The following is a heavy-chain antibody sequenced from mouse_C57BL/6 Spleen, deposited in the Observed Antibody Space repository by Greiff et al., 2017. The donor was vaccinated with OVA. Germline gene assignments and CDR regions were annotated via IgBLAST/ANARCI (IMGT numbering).Heavy chain of an antibody. V-gene: IGHV3-6*01. CDR1: GYSITSGYY. CDR3: ARNRVYSSFDY. D-gene: IGHD2-12*01. CDR2: ISYDGSN. Sequence: DVQLQESGPGLVKPSQSLSLTCSVTGYSITSGYYWNWIRQFPGNKLEWMGYISYDGSNNYNPSLKNRISITRDTSKNQFFLKLNSVTTEDTATYYCARNRVYSSFDYWGQGTTLTVSS. J-gene: IGHJ2*01.